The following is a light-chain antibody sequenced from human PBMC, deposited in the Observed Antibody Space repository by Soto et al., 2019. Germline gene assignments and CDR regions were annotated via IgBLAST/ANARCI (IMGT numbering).Light chain of an antibody. Sequence: EIVLTQSPGTLSLSPGERATLSCRASQSVSSSYLAWHQQKPGQAPRLLIYGASSRATGIPDTFSGSGSGTDFTLTISRLEPEDFAVYYCQQYDISPYTFGQGTKLEIK. V-gene: IGKV3-20*01. CDR3: QQYDISPYT. J-gene: IGKJ2*01. CDR2: GAS. CDR1: QSVSSSY.